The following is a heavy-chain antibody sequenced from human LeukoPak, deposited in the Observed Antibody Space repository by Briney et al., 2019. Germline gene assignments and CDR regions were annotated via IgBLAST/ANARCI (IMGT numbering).Heavy chain of an antibody. CDR1: GGSISSDDYY. J-gene: IGHJ6*02. CDR2: IYTSGST. V-gene: IGHV4-31*03. D-gene: IGHD5-24*01. CDR3: ARWVGTITPYYYGMDV. Sequence: SQTLSLTCTVSGGSISSDDYYWNWIRQHPGKGLEWIGYIYTSGSTYYSPFLKSRVTISKDTSKNQFSLKLTSATAADTAVYYCARWVGTITPYYYGMDVWGQGTTVTVSS.